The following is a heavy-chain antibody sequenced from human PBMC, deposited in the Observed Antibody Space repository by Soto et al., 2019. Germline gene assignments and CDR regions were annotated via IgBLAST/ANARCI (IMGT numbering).Heavy chain of an antibody. D-gene: IGHD2-2*02. Sequence: QVQLVQSGAEVKKPGASVKVSCKASGYTFTSYGISWVRLAPGQGLEWMGWISAYNGNTNYAQKLQGRVTMTTDTSPSTAYMELRSLRSDDTAVYYCARGIRYCSSTSCYTDYYYYGMDVWGQGTTVTVSS. CDR3: ARGIRYCSSTSCYTDYYYYGMDV. V-gene: IGHV1-18*04. J-gene: IGHJ6*02. CDR2: ISAYNGNT. CDR1: GYTFTSYG.